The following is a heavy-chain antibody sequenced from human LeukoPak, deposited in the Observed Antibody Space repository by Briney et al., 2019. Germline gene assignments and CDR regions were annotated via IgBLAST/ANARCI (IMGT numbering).Heavy chain of an antibody. D-gene: IGHD6-19*01. CDR3: ARVRSAGDDY. CDR1: GFTFSSYA. V-gene: IGHV3-30-3*01. J-gene: IGHJ4*02. Sequence: GGSLRLSCAASGFTFSSYAMHWVRQAPGKGLEWVAVISYDGSNKYYADSVKGRFTISRDNSKNTLYLQMNSLRAEDTAVYYCARVRSAGDDYWGQGTLVTVSS. CDR2: ISYDGSNK.